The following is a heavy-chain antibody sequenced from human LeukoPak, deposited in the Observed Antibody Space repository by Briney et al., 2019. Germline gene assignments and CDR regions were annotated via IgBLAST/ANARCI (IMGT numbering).Heavy chain of an antibody. CDR2: INHSGST. V-gene: IGHV4-34*01. J-gene: IGHJ2*01. D-gene: IGHD3-10*01. CDR3: ARGKYYYGSGTYYTRSYDWYFDL. Sequence: SETLSLTCAVYGGSFSGCYWSWIRQPPGKGLEWIGEINHSGSTNYNPSLKSRVSTSVDTSKNQFSLKLSSVTAADTAVYYCARGKYYYGSGTYYTRSYDWYFDLWGRGTLVTVSS. CDR1: GGSFSGCY.